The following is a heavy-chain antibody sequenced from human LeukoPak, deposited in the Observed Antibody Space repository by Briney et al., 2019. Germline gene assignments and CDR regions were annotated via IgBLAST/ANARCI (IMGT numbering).Heavy chain of an antibody. Sequence: GASVKVSFKVSGYTLTELSMHWVRQAPGKGLEWMGGFDPEDGETIYAQKFQGRVTMTEDTSTDTAYMELSSLGSEDTAVYYCATEDWYSSSYDLWGRGTLVTVSS. CDR2: FDPEDGET. J-gene: IGHJ2*01. D-gene: IGHD6-13*01. CDR1: GYTLTELS. V-gene: IGHV1-24*01. CDR3: ATEDWYSSSYDL.